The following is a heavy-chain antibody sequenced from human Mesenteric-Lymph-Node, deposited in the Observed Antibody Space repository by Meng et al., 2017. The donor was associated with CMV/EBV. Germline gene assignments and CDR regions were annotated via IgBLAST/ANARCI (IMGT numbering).Heavy chain of an antibody. J-gene: IGHJ4*02. CDR3: AREGSYDFWSGYYDY. CDR2: MYSGGHI. D-gene: IGHD3-3*01. Sequence: GESLKISCAASGFTVSSNYMSWVRQAPGKGLEWVSVMYSGGHIYYADSVKGRFTISRDNSKNTLYLQMNSLRAEDTAVYYCAREGSYDFWSGYYDYWGQGTLVTVSS. V-gene: IGHV3-53*05. CDR1: GFTVSSNY.